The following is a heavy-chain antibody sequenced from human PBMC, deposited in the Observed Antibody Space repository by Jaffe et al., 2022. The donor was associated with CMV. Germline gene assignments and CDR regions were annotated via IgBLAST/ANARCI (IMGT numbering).Heavy chain of an antibody. Sequence: EVQLVESGGGLIQPGGSLRLSCAASGFTVSSNYMSWVRQAPGKGLEWVSVIYSGGSTYYADSVKGRFTISRDNSKNTLYLQMNSLRAEDTAVYYCARDSPLWFGDNRPQRSDWGQGTLVTVSS. J-gene: IGHJ4*02. CDR1: GFTVSSNY. D-gene: IGHD3-10*01. CDR3: ARDSPLWFGDNRPQRSD. V-gene: IGHV3-53*01. CDR2: IYSGGST.